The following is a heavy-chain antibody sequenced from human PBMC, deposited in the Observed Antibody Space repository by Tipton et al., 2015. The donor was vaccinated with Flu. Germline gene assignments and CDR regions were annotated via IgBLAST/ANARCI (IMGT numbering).Heavy chain of an antibody. D-gene: IGHD3-10*01. J-gene: IGHJ5*02. Sequence: LRLSCAVYGGSFSGYYWSWIRQPPGKGLEWIGEINHSGSTNYNPSLKSRVTISVDTSKNQFSLKLSSVTAADTAVYYCARVTELLWFGEARGWFDPWGQGTLVTLSS. CDR3: ARVTELLWFGEARGWFDP. V-gene: IGHV4-34*01. CDR2: INHSGST. CDR1: GGSFSGYY.